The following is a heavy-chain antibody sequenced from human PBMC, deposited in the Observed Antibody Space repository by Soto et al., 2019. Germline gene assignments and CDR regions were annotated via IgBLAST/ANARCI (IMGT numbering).Heavy chain of an antibody. CDR1: GFTINRYG. D-gene: IGHD4-4*01. Sequence: QMQLVESGGGVVQPGRSLRLSCVASGFTINRYGMHWVRPAPGKGLEWVALISFDGSDKFYLDSVTGRFTLYRDNSKNTMFLQMNNLRSEDTALYYCAKDRTTGTQGLFYGLDVWGQGTTVTVSS. J-gene: IGHJ6*01. V-gene: IGHV3-30*18. CDR3: AKDRTTGTQGLFYGLDV. CDR2: ISFDGSDK.